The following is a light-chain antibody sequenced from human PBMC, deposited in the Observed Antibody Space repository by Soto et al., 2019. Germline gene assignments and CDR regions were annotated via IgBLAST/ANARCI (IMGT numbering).Light chain of an antibody. V-gene: IGLV1-44*01. Sequence: QSVVTQPPSTSGTPGQRGSISCSGSSSNVGINAVNWYQQFPGTAPKLLIHSNDQRPSGVPDRFSGSKSGTSASLAISGLQADDEADYYCAVWDDNLNGVIFGGGTKLTVL. CDR1: SSNVGINA. J-gene: IGLJ2*01. CDR2: SND. CDR3: AVWDDNLNGVI.